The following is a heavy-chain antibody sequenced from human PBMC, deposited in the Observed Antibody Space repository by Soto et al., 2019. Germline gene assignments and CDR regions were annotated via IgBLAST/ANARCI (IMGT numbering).Heavy chain of an antibody. V-gene: IGHV4-61*01. D-gene: IGHD3-22*01. Sequence: SETLSLTCTVSGGSVSSGSYYWSRIRQPPGKGLEWIGYIYYSGSTNYNPSLKSRVTISVDTSKNHFSLKLSSVTAADTAVYYCAKVTYYYDSSGYYDAFDIWGQGTMVTVSS. CDR3: AKVTYYYDSSGYYDAFDI. CDR1: GGSVSSGSYY. CDR2: IYYSGST. J-gene: IGHJ3*02.